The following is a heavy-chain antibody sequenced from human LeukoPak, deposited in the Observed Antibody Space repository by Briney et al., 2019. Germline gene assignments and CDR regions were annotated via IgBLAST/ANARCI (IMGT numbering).Heavy chain of an antibody. Sequence: GGSLRLSCAASGFTFNTYTMNWVRQAPGKGLEWVSYISGSSGIIDYADSVRGRFTISRDNAKNTVDLQMSSLRAEDTALYYCARDVDTRGHYARFDPWGQGTLVTVSS. V-gene: IGHV3-48*01. CDR2: ISGSSGII. D-gene: IGHD5-18*01. CDR1: GFTFNTYT. J-gene: IGHJ5*02. CDR3: ARDVDTRGHYARFDP.